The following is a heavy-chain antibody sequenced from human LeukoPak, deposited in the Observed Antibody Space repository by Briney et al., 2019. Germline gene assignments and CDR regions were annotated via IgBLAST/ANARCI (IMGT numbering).Heavy chain of an antibody. CDR3: AKDDHGGSGWRDYFDQ. V-gene: IGHV3-23*01. CDR1: GFTFSSYD. CDR2: IGGGGTP. Sequence: GGSLRLSCAASGFTFSSYDLSWVRQAPGRGLEWVSAIGGGGTPYYADSVKGRFTISRDNSKNTLYLQMNSLRAEDTAVYYCAKDDHGGSGWRDYFDQWGQGTLVTVSS. J-gene: IGHJ4*02. D-gene: IGHD6-19*01.